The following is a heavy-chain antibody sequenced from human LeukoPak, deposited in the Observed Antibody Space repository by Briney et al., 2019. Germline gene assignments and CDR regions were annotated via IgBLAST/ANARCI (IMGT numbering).Heavy chain of an antibody. Sequence: ASVKVSCKASGGTFSSYAISWVRQAPGQGLEGMGGIIPIFGTANYAQKFQGRVTITTDESTSTAYMELSSLRSEDTAVYYCAREFYASLIVGDNWFDPWGQGTLVTVSS. D-gene: IGHD3-22*01. J-gene: IGHJ5*01. CDR3: AREFYASLIVGDNWFDP. V-gene: IGHV1-69*05. CDR1: GGTFSSYA. CDR2: IIPIFGTA.